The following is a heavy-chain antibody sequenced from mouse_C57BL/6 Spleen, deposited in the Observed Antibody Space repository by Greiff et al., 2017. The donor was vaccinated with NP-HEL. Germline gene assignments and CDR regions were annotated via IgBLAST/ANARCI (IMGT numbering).Heavy chain of an antibody. J-gene: IGHJ4*01. Sequence: EVQLVESGGGLVQPGGSLKLSCAASGFTFSDYYMYWVRQTPEKRLEWVAYISNGGGSTYYPDTVKGRFTISRDNAKNTLYLQMSRLKSEDTAMYYCARHGRYYGNYVYAMDYWGQGTSVTVSS. V-gene: IGHV5-12*01. CDR1: GFTFSDYY. CDR3: ARHGRYYGNYVYAMDY. D-gene: IGHD2-1*01. CDR2: ISNGGGST.